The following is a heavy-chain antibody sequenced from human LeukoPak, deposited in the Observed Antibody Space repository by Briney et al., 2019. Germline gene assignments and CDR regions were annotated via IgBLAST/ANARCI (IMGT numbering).Heavy chain of an antibody. V-gene: IGHV1-18*01. CDR2: ISAYNGNT. CDR3: ARTYYDFWSGYFDY. CDR1: GYTFTSYG. D-gene: IGHD3-3*01. J-gene: IGHJ4*02. Sequence: ASVKVSCTASGYTFTSYGISWVRQAPGQGLEWMGWISAYNGNTNYAQKLQGRVTMTTDTSTSTAYMELRSLRSDDTAVYYCARTYYDFWSGYFDYWGQGTLVTVSS.